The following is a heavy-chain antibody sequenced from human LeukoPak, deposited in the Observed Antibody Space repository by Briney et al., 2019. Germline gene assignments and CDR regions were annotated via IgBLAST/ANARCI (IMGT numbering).Heavy chain of an antibody. D-gene: IGHD6-13*01. CDR3: ANFGLAPASISGDSSSWSREAFDI. Sequence: SVKVSCKASGGTFSSYAISWVRQAPGQGLEWMGGIIPIFGTANYAQKFQGRVTITADESTSTAYMELSSLRSEDTAVYYCANFGLAPASISGDSSSWSREAFDIWGQGSMVTVPS. CDR1: GGTFSSYA. J-gene: IGHJ3*02. V-gene: IGHV1-69*01. CDR2: IIPIFGTA.